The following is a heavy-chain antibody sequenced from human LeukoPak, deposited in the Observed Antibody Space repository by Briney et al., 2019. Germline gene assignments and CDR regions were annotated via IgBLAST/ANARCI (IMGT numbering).Heavy chain of an antibody. D-gene: IGHD2-2*02. CDR2: IYYSGST. Sequence: SETLSLTCTVSGGSISSYYWSWIRQPPGKGLEWIGYIYYSGSTNYNPSLKSRVTISVDTSKNQFSLNLSSVTAADTAMYYCARLSGAPIRHPIYHFDYWGQGTLVTVSS. CDR1: GGSISSYY. J-gene: IGHJ4*02. V-gene: IGHV4-59*08. CDR3: ARLSGAPIRHPIYHFDY.